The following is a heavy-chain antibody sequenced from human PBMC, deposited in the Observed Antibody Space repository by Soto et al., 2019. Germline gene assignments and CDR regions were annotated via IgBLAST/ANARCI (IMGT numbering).Heavy chain of an antibody. V-gene: IGHV1-46*03. J-gene: IGHJ3*02. CDR1: GYTFTSYY. CDR2: INPSGGST. CDR3: ARVGSSKDWYGYGAFDI. Sequence: QVQLVQSGAEVKKPGASVKVSCKASGYTFTSYYMHWVRQAPGQGLEWMGIINPSGGSTSYAQKFPGRVTMNSDTSTSTVYMELSSLRSEDTAVYYCARVGSSKDWYGYGAFDIWGQGTMVTVSS. D-gene: IGHD5-18*01.